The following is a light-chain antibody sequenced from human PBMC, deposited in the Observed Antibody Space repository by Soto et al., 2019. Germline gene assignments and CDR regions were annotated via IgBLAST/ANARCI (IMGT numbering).Light chain of an antibody. CDR1: QSVGRN. Sequence: EIVLTQSPGTLSVSPGERATLSCRASQSVGRNLAWYQQKPGQAPRLLIFHASTRDTGVPARFSGSGSGSDFTITINFLLSEDDAVFFCQQYNNWPLRTFGPGTRLDIK. J-gene: IGKJ5*01. V-gene: IGKV3-15*01. CDR3: QQYNNWPLRT. CDR2: HAS.